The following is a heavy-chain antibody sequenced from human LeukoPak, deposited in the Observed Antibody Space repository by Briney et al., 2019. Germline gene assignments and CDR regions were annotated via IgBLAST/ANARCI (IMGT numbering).Heavy chain of an antibody. J-gene: IGHJ4*02. CDR2: IYSGGST. D-gene: IGHD4/OR15-4a*01. Sequence: GGSLRLSCAASGFTFSSFAMSWARQAPGKGLEWVSVIYSGGSTYYADSVKGRFTISRDNAKNSLYLQMNSLRDEDTAVYYCARDLVRYFDYWGQGTLVTVSS. CDR1: GFTFSSFA. V-gene: IGHV3-23*03. CDR3: ARDLVRYFDY.